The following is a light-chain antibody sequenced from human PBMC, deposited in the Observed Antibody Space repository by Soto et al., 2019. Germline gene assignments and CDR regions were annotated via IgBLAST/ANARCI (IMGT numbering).Light chain of an antibody. Sequence: QAVVTQPPSASGTPGQRVTISCSGSSSNIGSKTVNWYQQLPGTAPKLLIYSNNQRPSGAPDRFSGSKSGTSASLAISGLESEDEADYYCAAWDDSLNGVVFGGGTKVTVL. V-gene: IGLV1-44*01. CDR2: SNN. CDR3: AAWDDSLNGVV. J-gene: IGLJ2*01. CDR1: SSNIGSKT.